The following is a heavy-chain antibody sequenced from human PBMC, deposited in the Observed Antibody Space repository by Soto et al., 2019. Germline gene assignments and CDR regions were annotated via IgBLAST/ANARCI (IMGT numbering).Heavy chain of an antibody. J-gene: IGHJ3*02. CDR2: IHHGGIT. V-gene: IGHV4-4*02. D-gene: IGHD4-17*01. CDR1: GGFLSSSNW. Sequence: KPSETLSLTCAVSGGFLSSSNWWTWVRLPPGGGLEWIGEIHHGGITNYNPSLNSRVTISVDKSKNQFSLRLRSVTAADTAVYYCARDPSHEYGGNPDAYDTWGHGTMVSVS. CDR3: ARDPSHEYGGNPDAYDT.